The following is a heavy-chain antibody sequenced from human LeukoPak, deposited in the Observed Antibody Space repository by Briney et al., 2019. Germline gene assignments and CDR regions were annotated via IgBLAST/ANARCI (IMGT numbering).Heavy chain of an antibody. CDR3: AKAGLVRGGALDS. CDR1: GFTFSTYA. V-gene: IGHV3-23*01. J-gene: IGHJ4*02. D-gene: IGHD4/OR15-4a*01. Sequence: GGSLRLSCAASGFTFSTYAMNWVRQAPGKGLEWVSGISGSGDGTSAADSVKGRFTISRDNSKNTLYLQMNSLRVEDTAVYYCAKAGLVRGGALDSWGQGTLVTVSS. CDR2: ISGSGDGT.